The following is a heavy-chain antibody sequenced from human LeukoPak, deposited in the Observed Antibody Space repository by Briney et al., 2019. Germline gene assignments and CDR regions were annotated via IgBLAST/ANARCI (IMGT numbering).Heavy chain of an antibody. CDR3: ARESPPGGQLWFQVDY. D-gene: IGHD5-18*01. CDR1: GGSVSSSKW. J-gene: IGHJ4*02. Sequence: SETLSLTCVVSGGSVSSSKWWSWVRQPPGKGLEWIGYIYYSGSTYYNPSLKSRVTISVDTSKNQFSLKLSSVTAADTAVYYCARESPPGGQLWFQVDYWGQGTLVTVSS. CDR2: IYYSGST. V-gene: IGHV4-30-4*01.